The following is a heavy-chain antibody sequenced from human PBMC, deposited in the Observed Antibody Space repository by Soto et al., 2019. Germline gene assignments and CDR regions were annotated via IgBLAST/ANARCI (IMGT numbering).Heavy chain of an antibody. V-gene: IGHV4-31*03. CDR1: GGSISSGGYY. CDR3: ARAITFGGVIVTNWFDP. J-gene: IGHJ5*02. Sequence: QVQLQESGPGLVKPSQTLSLTCTVSGGSISSGGYYWSWIRQHPGKGLEWIGYIYYSGSTYYNPSLKSRVTISVDTSKNQFSLKLSSVTAADTAVYYCARAITFGGVIVTNWFDPWGQGTLVTVSS. D-gene: IGHD3-16*02. CDR2: IYYSGST.